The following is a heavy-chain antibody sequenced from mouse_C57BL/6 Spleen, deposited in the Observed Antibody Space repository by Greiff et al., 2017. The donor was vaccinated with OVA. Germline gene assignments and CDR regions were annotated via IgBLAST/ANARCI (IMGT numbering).Heavy chain of an antibody. V-gene: IGHV14-1*01. D-gene: IGHD2-2*01. Sequence: EVKVEESGAELVRPGASVKLSCTASGFNIKDYYMHWVKPRPEQGLEWIGRIDPEDGDTEYAPKFQGKATMTADTSSNTAYLQLSSLTSEDTAVYYCTTIGMVTTEFAYWGQGTLVTVSA. J-gene: IGHJ3*01. CDR1: GFNIKDYY. CDR3: TTIGMVTTEFAY. CDR2: IDPEDGDT.